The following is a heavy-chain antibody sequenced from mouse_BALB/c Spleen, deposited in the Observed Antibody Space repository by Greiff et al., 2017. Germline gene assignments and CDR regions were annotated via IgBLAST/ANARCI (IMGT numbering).Heavy chain of an antibody. CDR3: ARGNDGYSPFAY. V-gene: IGHV5-6*01. CDR1: GFTFSSYG. J-gene: IGHJ3*01. D-gene: IGHD2-3*01. Sequence: EVMLVESGGDLVKPGGSLKLSCAASGFTFSSYGMSWVRQTPDKRLEWVATISSGGSYTYYPDSVKGRFTISRDNAKNTLYLQMSSLKSEDTAMYYCARGNDGYSPFAYWGQGTLVTVSA. CDR2: ISSGGSYT.